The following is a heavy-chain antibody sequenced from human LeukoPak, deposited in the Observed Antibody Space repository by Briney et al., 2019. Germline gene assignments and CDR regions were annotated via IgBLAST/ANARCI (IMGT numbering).Heavy chain of an antibody. D-gene: IGHD4-17*01. J-gene: IGHJ3*02. CDR2: IKQDATDE. V-gene: IGHV3-7*03. CDR1: GFTFSRHW. CDR3: ARDRYGRDAFDI. Sequence: PGGSLGLFCAASGFTFSRHWMSWVRQAPGKGLEWVANIKQDATDENYVDSVKDRFTISRDDAKNLLYLQMNTLRAEDTAVYYCARDRYGRDAFDIWGQGTMVTVS.